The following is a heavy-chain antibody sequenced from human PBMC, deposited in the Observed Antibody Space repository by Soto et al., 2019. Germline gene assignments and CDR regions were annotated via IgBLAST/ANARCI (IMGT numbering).Heavy chain of an antibody. V-gene: IGHV4-59*08. CDR1: GGSISSYY. Sequence: SETLSLTCTVSGGSISSYYWSWIRQPPGKGLEWIGYIYYSGSTKYNPSLKSRVTISVDMSKNQFSLKLSSVTAADTAVYYCARQLDTAMVSRVRCIDPWGQGTLVTVSS. D-gene: IGHD5-18*01. J-gene: IGHJ5*02. CDR2: IYYSGST. CDR3: ARQLDTAMVSRVRCIDP.